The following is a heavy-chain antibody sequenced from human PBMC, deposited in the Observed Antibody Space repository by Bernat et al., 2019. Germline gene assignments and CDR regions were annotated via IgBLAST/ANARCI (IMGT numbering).Heavy chain of an antibody. J-gene: IGHJ6*02. CDR3: ASNDFWSGYYSSRPYYYYGMDV. V-gene: IGHV3-33*01. CDR1: GFTFSSYG. D-gene: IGHD3-3*01. CDR2: IWYDGSNK. Sequence: QVQLVESGGGVVQPGRSLRLSCAASGFTFSSYGMHWVRQAPGKGLEWVAVIWYDGSNKYYADSVKGRFTISRDNSKNTLYLQMNSLRAEDTAVYYCASNDFWSGYYSSRPYYYYGMDVWGQGTTVTVSS.